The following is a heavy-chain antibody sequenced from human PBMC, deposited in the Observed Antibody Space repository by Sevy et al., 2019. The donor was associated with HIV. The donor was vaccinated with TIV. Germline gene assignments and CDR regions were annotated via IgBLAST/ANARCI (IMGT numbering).Heavy chain of an antibody. CDR1: GFSLNTYW. Sequence: GGSLRLSCAASGFSLNTYWMSSVRQAPGKRLEWVANIKQDGSVTYYVDSVKGRFTISRDNARNFLFLQMNSLRAEDTARYYCVRAVAADGSFWGQGTLVTVSS. D-gene: IGHD6-13*01. J-gene: IGHJ4*02. CDR2: IKQDGSVT. CDR3: VRAVAADGSF. V-gene: IGHV3-7*01.